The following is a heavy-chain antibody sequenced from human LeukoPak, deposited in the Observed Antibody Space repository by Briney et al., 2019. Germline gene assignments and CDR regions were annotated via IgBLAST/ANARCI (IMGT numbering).Heavy chain of an antibody. Sequence: SETLSLTCTVSGGSISSSSYYWGWIRQPPGKGLEWIGRIYYSGSSYYNPSLKSRVTISVDTSKNQFSLKLSSVTAADTAVYYCARENFSTVWAGLTNWFDPWGQGTLVTVSS. CDR1: GGSISSSSYY. CDR2: IYYSGSS. J-gene: IGHJ5*02. CDR3: ARENFSTVWAGLTNWFDP. V-gene: IGHV4-39*07. D-gene: IGHD1-14*01.